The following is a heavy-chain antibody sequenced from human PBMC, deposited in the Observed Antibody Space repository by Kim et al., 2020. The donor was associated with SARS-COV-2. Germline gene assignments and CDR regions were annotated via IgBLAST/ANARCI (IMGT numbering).Heavy chain of an antibody. CDR3: AKGKQQLVLGGS. J-gene: IGHJ4*02. V-gene: IGHV3-30*18. CDR2: ISYDGSNK. D-gene: IGHD6-13*01. Sequence: SLRLSCAASGFTFSSYGMHWVRQAPGKGLEWVAVISYDGSNKYYADSVKGRFTISRDNSKNTLYLQMNSLRAEDTAVYYCAKGKQQLVLGGSWGQGTLVTVSS. CDR1: GFTFSSYG.